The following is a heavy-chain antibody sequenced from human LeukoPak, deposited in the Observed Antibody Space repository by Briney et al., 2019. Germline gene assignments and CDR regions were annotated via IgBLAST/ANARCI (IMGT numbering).Heavy chain of an antibody. CDR1: GYTFTGYY. CDR2: INPNSGGT. Sequence: ASVKVSCKASGYTFTGYYMHWVRQAPGQGLEWMGWINPNSGGTNYAQKFQGRVTMTRDTSISTAYMELSRLRSDDTAVYYCARVQGSSSWYVDYWAREPWSPSPQ. V-gene: IGHV1-2*02. D-gene: IGHD6-13*01. CDR3: ARVQGSSSWYVDY. J-gene: IGHJ4*02.